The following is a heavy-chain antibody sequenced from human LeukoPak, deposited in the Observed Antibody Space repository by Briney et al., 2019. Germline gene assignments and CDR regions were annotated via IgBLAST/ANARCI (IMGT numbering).Heavy chain of an antibody. CDR1: GGTFSSYA. CDR2: IIPIFGTA. D-gene: IGHD5-18*01. V-gene: IGHV1-69*01. J-gene: IGHJ6*03. Sequence: SVKVSCKASGGTFSSYAISWVRQAPGQGLEWMGGIIPIFGTANYAQKFQGRVTITADESTSTAYMELSSLRSEDAAVYYCARGVQLWTTYYYYYMDVWGKGTTVTVSS. CDR3: ARGVQLWTTYYYYYMDV.